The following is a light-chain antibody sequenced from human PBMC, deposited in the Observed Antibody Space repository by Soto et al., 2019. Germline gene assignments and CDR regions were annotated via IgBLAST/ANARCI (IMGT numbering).Light chain of an antibody. J-gene: IGKJ1*01. CDR3: QQYNSYPLT. CDR1: QSIGNW. CDR2: EAS. Sequence: IRMTQSPSTQSASVGDRVTITCRASQSIGNWLAWYQQKPGRAPKFLIYEASSLESGVPSRFSGSGSGTEFPLTIIGLQPDDFAAYYCQQYNSYPLTFGRGTKVDIK. V-gene: IGKV1-5*03.